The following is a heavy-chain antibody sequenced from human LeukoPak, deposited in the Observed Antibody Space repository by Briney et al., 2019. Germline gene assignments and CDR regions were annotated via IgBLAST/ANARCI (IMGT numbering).Heavy chain of an antibody. Sequence: SETLSLTCTVSGGSISSSTYYWGWIRQPPGKGLEWIGSIYYSGSTYYNPSLKSRVTMPVDTSKNQFSLKLSSVTAADTAVYYCARAARNYYDSSGIFDYWGQGTLVTVSS. D-gene: IGHD3-22*01. V-gene: IGHV4-39*07. CDR2: IYYSGST. CDR3: ARAARNYYDSSGIFDY. J-gene: IGHJ4*02. CDR1: GGSISSSTYY.